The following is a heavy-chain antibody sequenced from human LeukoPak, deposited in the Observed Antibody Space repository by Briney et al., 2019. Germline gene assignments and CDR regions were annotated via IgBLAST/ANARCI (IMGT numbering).Heavy chain of an antibody. CDR1: GFTFDDYA. Sequence: GRSLRLSCAASGFTFDDYAMHWVRQAPGKGLEWVSGISWNSGSIGYADSVKGRLTISRDNAKNSLYLQMNSLRAEDTALYYCAEGSWELPDNWFDPWGQGTLVTVSS. CDR2: ISWNSGSI. CDR3: AEGSWELPDNWFDP. V-gene: IGHV3-9*01. D-gene: IGHD1-26*01. J-gene: IGHJ5*02.